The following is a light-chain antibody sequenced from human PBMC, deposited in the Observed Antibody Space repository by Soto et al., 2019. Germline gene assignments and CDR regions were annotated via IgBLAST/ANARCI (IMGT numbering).Light chain of an antibody. Sequence: QSALTQPPSASGSPGQSVSISCTGTSRDAGGNNYVSWYQQHPGKAPKLMIYEVSKRPSGVPDRFSGSKSGNTASLTVSGLQAEDEADYFCLSYAGSTNYVFGTGTKVTVL. V-gene: IGLV2-8*01. J-gene: IGLJ1*01. CDR2: EVS. CDR3: LSYAGSTNYV. CDR1: SRDAGGNNY.